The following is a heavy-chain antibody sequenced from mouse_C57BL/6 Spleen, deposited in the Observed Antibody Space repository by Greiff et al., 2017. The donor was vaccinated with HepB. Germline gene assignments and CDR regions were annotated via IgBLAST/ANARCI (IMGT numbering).Heavy chain of an antibody. V-gene: IGHV5-17*01. Sequence: EVMLVESGGGLVKPGGSLKLSCAASGFTFSDYGMHWVRQAPEKGLEWVAYISSGSSTIYYADTVKGRFTISRDNAKNTLFLQMTSLRSEDTAMYYYARDYYGSSYYAMDYWGQGTSVTVSS. CDR3: ARDYYGSSYYAMDY. CDR2: ISSGSSTI. CDR1: GFTFSDYG. J-gene: IGHJ4*01. D-gene: IGHD1-1*01.